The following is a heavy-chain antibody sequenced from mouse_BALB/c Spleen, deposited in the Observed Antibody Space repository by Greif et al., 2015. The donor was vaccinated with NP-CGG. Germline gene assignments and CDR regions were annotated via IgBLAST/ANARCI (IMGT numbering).Heavy chain of an antibody. CDR1: GFTFTDYY. Sequence: EVKLVESGGGLVQPGGSLRLSCATSGFTFTDYYMSWVRQPPGKALEWLGFIRNKANGYTTEYSASVKGRFTISRGNSQSILYLQMNTLRAEDSATYYCARGDYDYDWYFDVWGAGTTVTVSS. CDR2: IRNKANGYTT. D-gene: IGHD2-4*01. J-gene: IGHJ1*01. CDR3: ARGDYDYDWYFDV. V-gene: IGHV7-3*02.